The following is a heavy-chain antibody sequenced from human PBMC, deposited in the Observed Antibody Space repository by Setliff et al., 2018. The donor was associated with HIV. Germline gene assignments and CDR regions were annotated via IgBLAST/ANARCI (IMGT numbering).Heavy chain of an antibody. CDR2: VFYRGST. J-gene: IGHJ4*02. V-gene: IGHV4-38-2*01. CDR1: GYSPSSGYY. CDR3: ARQGRALQTPRVGLEY. Sequence: SETLSLTCPVSGYSPSSGYYWAWIRQPPGKGLEWIGSVFYRGSTYYNPSLKSRLTMSIDTSNNQFSLKLSSVTAADTAVYYCARQGRALQTPRVGLEYWGQGMLVTVSS. D-gene: IGHD1-1*01.